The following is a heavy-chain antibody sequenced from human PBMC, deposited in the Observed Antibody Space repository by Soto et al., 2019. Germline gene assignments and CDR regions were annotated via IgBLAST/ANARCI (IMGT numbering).Heavy chain of an antibody. V-gene: IGHV3-30-3*01. CDR3: ARGLGNSSGWRGDY. CDR2: ISFDESNK. Sequence: GGSLRLSCAASGFTFSSYAMHWVRQAPVKGPEWVAVISFDESNKYYTASVKGRFTISRDNSKNTLYLQMNSLRAEDTAVYYCARGLGNSSGWRGDYWGQGTLVTVSS. J-gene: IGHJ4*02. D-gene: IGHD6-19*01. CDR1: GFTFSSYA.